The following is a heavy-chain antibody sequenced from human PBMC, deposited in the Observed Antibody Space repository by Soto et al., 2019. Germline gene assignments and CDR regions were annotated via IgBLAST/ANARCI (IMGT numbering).Heavy chain of an antibody. CDR3: AKDPEQQLFRFDP. CDR1: GFTFSSYA. V-gene: IGHV3-30*04. Sequence: QVQLVESGGGVVQPGRSLRLSCAASGFTFSSYAMHWVRQAPGKGLEWVAVISYDGSNKYYADSVKGRFTISRDNSKNTLYLQMNSLRAEDTAVYYCAKDPEQQLFRFDPWGQGTLVTVSS. CDR2: ISYDGSNK. J-gene: IGHJ5*02. D-gene: IGHD6-13*01.